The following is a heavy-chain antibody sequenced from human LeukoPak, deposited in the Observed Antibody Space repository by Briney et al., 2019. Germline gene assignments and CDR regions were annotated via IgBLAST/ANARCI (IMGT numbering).Heavy chain of an antibody. CDR1: GFTFSSYS. CDR3: ARVRSGSLDY. D-gene: IGHD1-26*01. J-gene: IGHJ4*02. V-gene: IGHV3-21*01. CDR2: IRSSSSDI. Sequence: PGGSLRLSCAASGFTFSSYSMNWVRQAPGKGLEWVSFIRSSSSDIYYADSVKGRFTISRDNAKNSLYLQMDSPRAEDTAVYYCARVRSGSLDYWGQGTLVTVSS.